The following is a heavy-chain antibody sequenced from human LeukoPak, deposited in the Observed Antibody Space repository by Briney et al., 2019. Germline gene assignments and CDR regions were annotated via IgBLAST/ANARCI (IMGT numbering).Heavy chain of an antibody. CDR3: AREGGDYAIDAFDI. Sequence: PSETLSLTCTVSGGSISSYYWSWIRQPPGKGLEWIGYIYYSGSTNYNPSLKSRVTISVDTSKNQFSLKLSSVTAADAAVYYCAREGGDYAIDAFDIWGQGTMVTVSS. CDR2: IYYSGST. J-gene: IGHJ3*02. CDR1: GGSISSYY. D-gene: IGHD4-17*01. V-gene: IGHV4-59*01.